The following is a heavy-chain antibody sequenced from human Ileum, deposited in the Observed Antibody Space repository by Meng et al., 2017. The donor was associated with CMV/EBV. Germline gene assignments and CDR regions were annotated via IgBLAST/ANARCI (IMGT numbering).Heavy chain of an antibody. CDR2: ISYSGTA. D-gene: IGHD3-10*01. Sequence: QLQLHESGPGLVKPSETLSLTCTVSGGSISSSLYYWGWIRQPPGKGLEWIGTISYSGTAFYNLSLKSRVAISIDTSKFQFSLKLSSVTATDTAVYYCARDSTYPSGLDYWGQGTLVTVSS. CDR1: GGSISSSLYY. CDR3: ARDSTYPSGLDY. J-gene: IGHJ4*02. V-gene: IGHV4-39*07.